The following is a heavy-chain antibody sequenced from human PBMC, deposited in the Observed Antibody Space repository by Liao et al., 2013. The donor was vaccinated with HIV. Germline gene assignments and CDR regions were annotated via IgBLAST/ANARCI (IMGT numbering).Heavy chain of an antibody. V-gene: IGHV4-61*02. CDR1: GASINTGEHY. CDR3: ARDAYFDWDNWFDP. J-gene: IGHJ5*02. Sequence: QVQLQESGPGLVKPSQTLSLTCTVSGASINTGEHYWSWIRQPAGEGLEWIGRVFTTGSTSYNPSLKSRVTISLDTSKNQFSLKLSSVTAADTAVYYCARDAYFDWDNWFDPWGQGTLVTVSS. D-gene: IGHD3-9*01. CDR2: VFTTGST.